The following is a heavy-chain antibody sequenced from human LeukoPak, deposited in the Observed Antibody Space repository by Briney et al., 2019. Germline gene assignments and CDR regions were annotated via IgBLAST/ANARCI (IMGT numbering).Heavy chain of an antibody. CDR2: IMPMFATT. CDR1: GGIFSTYA. V-gene: IGHV1-69*06. CDR3: ARGVRFVADCPSSTCYTPDF. Sequence: ASVKVSCKASGGIFSTYAISWVRQAPGQGLEWMGGIMPMFATTNYAQRFQDRVTITADKATTTAYMELSSLTPEDTAIYYCARGVRFVADCPSSTCYTPDFWGQGTLVTVSS. J-gene: IGHJ4*02. D-gene: IGHD2-2*02.